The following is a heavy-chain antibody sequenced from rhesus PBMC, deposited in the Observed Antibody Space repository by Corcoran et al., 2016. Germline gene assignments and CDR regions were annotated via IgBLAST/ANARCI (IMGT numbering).Heavy chain of an antibody. CDR1: GYTFTDYS. V-gene: IGHV1-111*02. J-gene: IGHJ1*01. CDR2: VDPEDCEA. D-gene: IGHD6-43*01. Sequence: EVQLVQSGAAVKKPGASVKSSCKASGYTFTDYSMHWVRQAPGKGLEWMGRVDPEDCEAIHAQKFQDRVTITADTSTDTAYMELSSLRSEDTAVYYCATVGYSSSYGEFWGQGALVTVSS. CDR3: ATVGYSSSYGEF.